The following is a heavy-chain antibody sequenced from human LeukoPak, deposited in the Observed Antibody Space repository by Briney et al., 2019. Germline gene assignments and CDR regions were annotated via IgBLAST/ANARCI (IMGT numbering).Heavy chain of an antibody. D-gene: IGHD3-3*01. J-gene: IGHJ6*02. CDR2: IYYSGST. Sequence: SETLSLTCTVSGGSISSYYWSWIRQPPGKGLEWIGYIYYSGSTNYNPSLKSRVTISVDTSKNQFSLKLSSVTAADTAVYYCAAGGYYDFWSGYYPYCYGMDVWGQGTTVTVSS. CDR3: AAGGYYDFWSGYYPYCYGMDV. V-gene: IGHV4-59*01. CDR1: GGSISSYY.